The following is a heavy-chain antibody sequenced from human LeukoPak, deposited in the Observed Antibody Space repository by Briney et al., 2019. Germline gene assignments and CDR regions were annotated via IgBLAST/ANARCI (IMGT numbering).Heavy chain of an antibody. CDR1: GFTFNIYT. CDR3: ARRGRDSTGHQGDFDY. V-gene: IGHV3-21*01. Sequence: GGSLRLSCAASGFTFNIYTINWVRQAPGKGLEWVSSISSTSSDIHYADSVKGRFTIFRDNAKNSLYLQMSSLRAEDTAVYYCARRGRDSTGHQGDFDYWGQGTLVTVSS. D-gene: IGHD3-22*01. CDR2: ISSTSSDI. J-gene: IGHJ4*02.